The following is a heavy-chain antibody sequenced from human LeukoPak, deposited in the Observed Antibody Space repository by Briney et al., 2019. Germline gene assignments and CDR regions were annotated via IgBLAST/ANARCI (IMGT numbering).Heavy chain of an antibody. CDR2: INHSGST. Sequence: SETLSLTCAVYGGSFSGYYWSWIRQPPGKGLEWIGEINHSGSTNYNPPPKSRVTISIDMSKNQFSLKLSSVTAADTAVYFCAREYSMSSTAFDIWGQGTMVTVSS. V-gene: IGHV4-34*01. CDR3: AREYSMSSTAFDI. CDR1: GGSFSGYY. D-gene: IGHD6-6*01. J-gene: IGHJ3*02.